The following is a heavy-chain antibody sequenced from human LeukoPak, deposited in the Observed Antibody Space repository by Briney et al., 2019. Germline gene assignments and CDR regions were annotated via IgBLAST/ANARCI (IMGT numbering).Heavy chain of an antibody. CDR1: GGSISSGDYY. D-gene: IGHD3-22*01. CDR3: ARPYYYDSRIDP. Sequence: SETLFLTCTVSGGSISSGDYYWSWIRQPPGKGLEWNGDFYYSGSIDYNPSLESRATISVDTSKKQFSLKLSSVTAADTAVYYCARPYYYDSRIDPWGQGTLVTVSS. J-gene: IGHJ5*02. CDR2: FYYSGSI. V-gene: IGHV4-30-4*01.